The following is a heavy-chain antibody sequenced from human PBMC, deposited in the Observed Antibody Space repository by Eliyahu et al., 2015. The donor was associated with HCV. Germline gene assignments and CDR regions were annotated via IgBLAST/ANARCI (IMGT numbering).Heavy chain of an antibody. V-gene: IGHV3-21*01. D-gene: IGHD6-19*01. CDR2: ISSSSSYI. Sequence: EVQLVESGGGLVKPGGSLRLSCAASGFTFRSYSMNWVRQAPGKGLEWVSSISSSSSYIYYADSVKGRFTISRDNAKNSLYLQMNSLRAEDTAVYYCASAGYSSGWYGRFAAPDDYWGQGTLVTVSS. CDR1: GFTFRSYS. J-gene: IGHJ4*02. CDR3: ASAGYSSGWYGRFAAPDDY.